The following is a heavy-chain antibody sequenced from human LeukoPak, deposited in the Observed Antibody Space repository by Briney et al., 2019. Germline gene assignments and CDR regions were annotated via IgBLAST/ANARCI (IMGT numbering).Heavy chain of an antibody. CDR2: ITSSGDGT. CDR1: GFTFTSYA. J-gene: IGHJ4*02. D-gene: IGHD2-8*02. Sequence: AGGSLRLSCEASGFTFTSYAMHWVRQAPGKGLEWLSSITSSGDGTFYTDSLSGRFTISRDNAKKAVFLQMKSLRRGDSALYFCAKGTDTTGRQNFDISGQGTLVTVSS. CDR3: AKGTDTTGRQNFDI. V-gene: IGHV3-23*01.